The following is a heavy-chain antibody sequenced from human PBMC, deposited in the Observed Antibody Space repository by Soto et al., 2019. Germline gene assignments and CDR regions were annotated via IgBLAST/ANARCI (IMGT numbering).Heavy chain of an antibody. Sequence: PGGSLRLSCAVSGFTFSNAWMSWVRQAPGKGLEWVARIKSKTDDGITDYAAPVKGRFTISIDDSKNTLYLQMNSLKTEDTAVYYCTTDGVVVPAGVYISSSSLRALDIWGQGTMVTVPS. D-gene: IGHD2-2*01. V-gene: IGHV3-15*01. CDR3: TTDGVVVPAGVYISSSSLRALDI. J-gene: IGHJ3*02. CDR2: IKSKTDDGIT. CDR1: GFTFSNAW.